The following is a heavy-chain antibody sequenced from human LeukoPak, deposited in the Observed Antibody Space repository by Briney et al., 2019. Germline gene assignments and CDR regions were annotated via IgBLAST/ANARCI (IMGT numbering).Heavy chain of an antibody. J-gene: IGHJ4*01. CDR1: GFTFHDYA. D-gene: IGHD3-22*01. V-gene: IGHV3-43*02. CDR3: ARDKGDSGGYYSDY. CDR2: ISGDGGST. Sequence: QPGGSLRLSCAPSGFTFHDYAMHWVRQAPGKGVEWVSLISGDGGSTYYTDYVKGRFTIYRDNKKNSLHMQINSLRPEDTALYYCARDKGDSGGYYSDYWDQGTLVTVSS.